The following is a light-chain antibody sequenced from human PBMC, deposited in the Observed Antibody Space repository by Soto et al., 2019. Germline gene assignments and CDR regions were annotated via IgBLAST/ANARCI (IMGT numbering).Light chain of an antibody. V-gene: IGKV3-20*01. CDR3: QYYDSSPGFT. J-gene: IGKJ3*01. Sequence: VLTQSPGTLSMSPGERASLSCRASQNVTSTYLPWYQQRPGQPPKLLTYAAFSRATGVPDMFSASGSGTEFTLTITRLEPEDFAVYYCQYYDSSPGFTFGPGTKVDIK. CDR1: QNVTSTY. CDR2: AAF.